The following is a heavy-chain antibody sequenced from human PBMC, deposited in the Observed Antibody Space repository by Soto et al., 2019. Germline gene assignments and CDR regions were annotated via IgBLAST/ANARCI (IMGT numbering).Heavy chain of an antibody. CDR1: GGSVSSGSYY. J-gene: IGHJ4*02. CDR3: ARAPPPYYYDSSGYPSPFAY. V-gene: IGHV4-61*01. CDR2: IYYSGST. Sequence: TSETLSLACTVSGGSVSSGSYYWSWIWQPPGKGLEWIGYIYYSGSTNYNPSLKSRVTISVDTSKNQFSLKLSSVTAADTAVYYCARAPPPYYYDSSGYPSPFAYWGQGTLVTVSS. D-gene: IGHD3-22*01.